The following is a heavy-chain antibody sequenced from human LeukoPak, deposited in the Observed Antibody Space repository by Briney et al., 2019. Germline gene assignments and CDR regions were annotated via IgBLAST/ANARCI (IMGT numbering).Heavy chain of an antibody. CDR3: AKKGTTAFDI. Sequence: GRSLRLSCAASGFTFSSYGMHWVRQAPGKGLEWVAVISYDGSNKYYADSVKGRFTISRDNSKNTLYLQMNSLRAEDTAVYYCAKKGTTAFDIWGQGTMVTVSS. J-gene: IGHJ3*02. V-gene: IGHV3-30*18. CDR1: GFTFSSYG. CDR2: ISYDGSNK. D-gene: IGHD4-17*01.